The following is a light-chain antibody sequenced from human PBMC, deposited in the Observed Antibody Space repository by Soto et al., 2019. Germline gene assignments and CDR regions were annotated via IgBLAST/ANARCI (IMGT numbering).Light chain of an antibody. CDR3: QQYNSYSL. Sequence: EIVLTQSPGTLSLSPGERATLSCRASQSVSSSSLAWYQQKRGQAPRLLIHDASSRATGIPDRFSGSGSGTDFTLTISRLEPDDFATYYCQQYNSYSLFGGGTKVDI. V-gene: IGKV3-20*01. J-gene: IGKJ4*01. CDR2: DAS. CDR1: QSVSSSS.